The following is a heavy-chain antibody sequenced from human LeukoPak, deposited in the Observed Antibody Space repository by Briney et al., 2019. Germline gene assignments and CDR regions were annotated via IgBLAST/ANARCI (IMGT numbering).Heavy chain of an antibody. Sequence: GGSLRLSCEASGFSFTTYVFHWVRQAPGKGLECVAVISQTGSIETYADSVKGRFTISRDSSKNTVYLQMNSLKTEDTAVYYCARDRAAALPTYYYYMDVWGKGTTVTVSS. V-gene: IGHV3-30*04. CDR3: ARDRAAALPTYYYYMDV. J-gene: IGHJ6*03. D-gene: IGHD6-25*01. CDR1: GFSFTTYV. CDR2: ISQTGSIE.